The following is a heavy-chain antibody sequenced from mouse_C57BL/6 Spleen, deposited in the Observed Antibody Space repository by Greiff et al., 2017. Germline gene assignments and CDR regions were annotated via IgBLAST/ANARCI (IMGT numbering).Heavy chain of an antibody. Sequence: VQLQQPGAELVKPGASVKLSCKASGYTFTSYWMHWVKQRPGQGLEWIGMIHPNSGSTNYNEKFKSKATLTVDKSSSTAYMQLSSLTSEDSAVYYCARSHSTHYYAMDYWGQGTSVTVSS. D-gene: IGHD2-5*01. CDR3: ARSHSTHYYAMDY. CDR1: GYTFTSYW. CDR2: IHPNSGST. J-gene: IGHJ4*01. V-gene: IGHV1-64*01.